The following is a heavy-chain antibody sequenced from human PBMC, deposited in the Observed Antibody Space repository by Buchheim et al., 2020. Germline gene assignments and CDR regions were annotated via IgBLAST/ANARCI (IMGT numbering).Heavy chain of an antibody. CDR1: CGSISSGGYY. V-gene: IGHV4-31*03. CDR3: ARERITMVRRVMDWFDP. Sequence: QVQLQESGPGLVKPSQTLSLTFTVSCGSISSGGYYWSWIRQHPGKGLGWIGYIYYSGSTYYNPSLKSRVTITVDTSKNPFSLTLSTVTAADTAVYYCARERITMVRRVMDWFDPWGQGTL. D-gene: IGHD3-10*01. J-gene: IGHJ5*02. CDR2: IYYSGST.